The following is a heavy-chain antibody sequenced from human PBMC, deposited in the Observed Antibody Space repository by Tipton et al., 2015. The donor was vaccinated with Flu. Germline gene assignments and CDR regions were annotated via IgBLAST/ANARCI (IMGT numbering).Heavy chain of an antibody. D-gene: IGHD2-2*01. J-gene: IGHJ5*02. CDR2: IYYSGST. CDR1: GGPISSYY. Sequence: TLSLTCTVSGGPISSYYWSWIRQPPGKGLEWIGYIYYSGSTNYNPSPKSRVTISVGTSKNQFSLKLSSVTAADTAVYYCARTIVVVPAAMMWFDPWGQGTLVTVSS. CDR3: ARTIVVVPAAMMWFDP. V-gene: IGHV4-59*08.